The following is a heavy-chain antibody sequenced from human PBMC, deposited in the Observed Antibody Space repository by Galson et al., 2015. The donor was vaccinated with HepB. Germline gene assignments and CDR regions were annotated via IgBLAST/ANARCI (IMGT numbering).Heavy chain of an antibody. Sequence: SLRLSCAASGFTFSKYGMHWVRQAPGKGLEWVTLIWHDGSNKFYADSVKGRFTVSRDNSKNTVYLQMNSLRPEDTALYYCARGLHDYGDNGGGYWGQGTLVTVSS. J-gene: IGHJ4*02. CDR3: ARGLHDYGDNGGGY. D-gene: IGHD4-23*01. CDR1: GFTFSKYG. CDR2: IWHDGSNK. V-gene: IGHV3-33*01.